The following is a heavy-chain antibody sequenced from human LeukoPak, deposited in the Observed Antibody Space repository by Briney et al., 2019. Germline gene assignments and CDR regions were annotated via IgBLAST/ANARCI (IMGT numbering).Heavy chain of an antibody. V-gene: IGHV4-59*01. J-gene: IGHJ4*02. D-gene: IGHD3-16*01. CDR2: IYYSGST. CDR1: GGSISSYY. CDR3: ASLPGGGGTGY. Sequence: SETLSLTCTVSGGSISSYYWSWIRQPPGKGLEWIGYIYYSGSTNYNPSLKSRVTISVDTSKNQFSLKLSFVTAADTAVYYCASLPGGGGTGYWGQGTLVTVSS.